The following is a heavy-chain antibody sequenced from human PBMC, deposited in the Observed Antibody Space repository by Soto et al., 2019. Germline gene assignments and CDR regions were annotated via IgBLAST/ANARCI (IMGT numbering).Heavy chain of an antibody. J-gene: IGHJ6*02. Sequence: EVQLVESGGGLVQPGGYLRLSCAASGFTFSSYEMNWVRQAPGKGLEWVSYISSSGSTIYYADSVKGRFTISRDNAKNSLYLQRNSLRAEDTAVYYCASTGVEERWLQAPRGMDVWGQGTTVTVSS. CDR3: ASTGVEERWLQAPRGMDV. V-gene: IGHV3-48*03. D-gene: IGHD3-3*01. CDR1: GFTFSSYE. CDR2: ISSSGSTI.